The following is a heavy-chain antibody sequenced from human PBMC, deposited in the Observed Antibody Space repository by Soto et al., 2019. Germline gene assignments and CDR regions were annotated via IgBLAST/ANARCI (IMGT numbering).Heavy chain of an antibody. CDR3: ATRSPAFDY. CDR1: GYTFTSYG. CDR2: ITTDKGKT. V-gene: IGHV1-18*01. J-gene: IGHJ4*02. Sequence: QVQLVQSGPEVKKPGASVKVSCKTSGYTFTSYGISWVRQAPGQGLEWMGWITTDKGKTTYAQKFQGRVTMTTDTSPSTAYMEMRSLSSDDPAVYYCATRSPAFDYWGQGTLVTVSS.